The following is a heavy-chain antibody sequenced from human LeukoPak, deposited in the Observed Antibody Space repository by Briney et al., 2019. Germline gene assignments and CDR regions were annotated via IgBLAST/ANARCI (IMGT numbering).Heavy chain of an antibody. Sequence: KPSETLSLTCTVSGGSISSYYWSWIRQPPGKGLEWIGYIYYSGSTNYNPSLKSRVTISVDTSKNQFSLKLSSVTAADTAVYYCAGERPPQDEWLGSSNWFDPWGQGTLVTVSS. CDR3: AGERPPQDEWLGSSNWFDP. D-gene: IGHD3-3*01. CDR1: GGSISSYY. J-gene: IGHJ5*02. CDR2: IYYSGST. V-gene: IGHV4-59*01.